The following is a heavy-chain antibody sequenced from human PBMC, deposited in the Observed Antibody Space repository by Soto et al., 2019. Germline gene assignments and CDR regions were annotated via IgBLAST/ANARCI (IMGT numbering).Heavy chain of an antibody. Sequence: ASVKVSCKASGYTFTGYYMHWVRQAPGQGLEWMGWINPNSGGTNYAQKFQGRVTMTRDTSISTAYMEPSRLRSDDTAVYYCARDEVSDYGMDVWGQGTTVTVSS. CDR2: INPNSGGT. CDR1: GYTFTGYY. D-gene: IGHD3-10*01. J-gene: IGHJ6*02. V-gene: IGHV1-2*02. CDR3: ARDEVSDYGMDV.